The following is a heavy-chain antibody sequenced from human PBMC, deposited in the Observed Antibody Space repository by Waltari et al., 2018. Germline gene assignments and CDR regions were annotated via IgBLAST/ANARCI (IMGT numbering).Heavy chain of an antibody. Sequence: EVQLVETGGGLIQPGGSLRLSCAASGFTVSSNYMSWVRQAPGKGLEWVSVIYSGGSTYYADSVKGRFTISRDNSKNMLYLQMNSLRPEDTAVYYCAKGFDRASFDSWGQGALVTVSS. V-gene: IGHV3-53*05. CDR1: GFTVSSNY. J-gene: IGHJ4*02. CDR2: IYSGGST. D-gene: IGHD3-22*01. CDR3: AKGFDRASFDS.